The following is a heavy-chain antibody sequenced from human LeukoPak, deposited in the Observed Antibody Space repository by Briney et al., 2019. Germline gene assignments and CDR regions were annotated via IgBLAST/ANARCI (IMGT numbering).Heavy chain of an antibody. CDR1: GGSIGSYF. V-gene: IGHV4-59*08. Sequence: SETPSLTCTVSGGSIGSYFWSWIRQPPGKGLEWIGYNSGSTKYNPSLKSRVTISVDTSKNQLSLKLSSVTAADTAVYYCARGQAGSLLDYWGQGILVTVSS. D-gene: IGHD6-13*01. CDR2: NSGST. J-gene: IGHJ4*02. CDR3: ARGQAGSLLDY.